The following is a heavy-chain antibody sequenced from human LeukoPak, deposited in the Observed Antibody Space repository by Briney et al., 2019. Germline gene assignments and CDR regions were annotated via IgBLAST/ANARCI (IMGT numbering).Heavy chain of an antibody. V-gene: IGHV1-8*01. D-gene: IGHD6-13*01. J-gene: IGHJ6*02. Sequence: ASVKVSCKASGYTFTSYDINWVRQATGQGLEWMGWMNPNSGSTGYAQKFQGRVTMTRNTSISTAYMELSSLRSEDTAVYYCATGLYSSSSPYYYGMDVWGQGTTVTVSS. CDR1: GYTFTSYD. CDR2: MNPNSGST. CDR3: ATGLYSSSSPYYYGMDV.